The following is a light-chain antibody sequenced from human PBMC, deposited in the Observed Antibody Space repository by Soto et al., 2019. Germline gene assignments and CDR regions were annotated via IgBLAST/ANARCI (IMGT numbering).Light chain of an antibody. CDR1: SSDVGGYKY. CDR2: EVS. J-gene: IGLJ1*01. V-gene: IGLV2-14*01. CDR3: SSYTSSSTLV. Sequence: QSALTQPASVSGSPGQSITISCTGTSSDVGGYKYVSWYQQHPGKAPKLMIYEVSNRPSGVSNRFSGSKSANTASLTISGLQAEDEAGYYCSSYTSSSTLVFGIGTKLTVL.